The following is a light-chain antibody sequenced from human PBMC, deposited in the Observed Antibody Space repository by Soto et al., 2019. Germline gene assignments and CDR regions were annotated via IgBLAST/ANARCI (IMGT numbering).Light chain of an antibody. Sequence: QSALSQPASVSGSPGQSITISCAGTSSDVGGYNYVSWYQQHPGKAPKLMISEVSNRPSGVSNRLSGSKSSNTASQTNSGLQAEDEADYYCSSYTGTSTLVFGGGTKLTVL. J-gene: IGLJ3*02. V-gene: IGLV2-14*01. CDR1: SSDVGGYNY. CDR3: SSYTGTSTLV. CDR2: EVS.